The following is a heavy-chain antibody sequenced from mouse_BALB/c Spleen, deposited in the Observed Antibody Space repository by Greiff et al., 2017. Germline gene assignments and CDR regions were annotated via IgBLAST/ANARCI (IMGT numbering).Heavy chain of an antibody. D-gene: IGHD1-2*01. CDR1: GYTFTNHH. Sequence: QVQLQQSGAELVRPGASVKISCKAFGYTFTNHHINWVKQRPGQGLDWIGYINPSSGYTNYNQKFKDKATLTADKSSSTAYMQLSSLTSEDSAVYYCASLLRLRFAYWGQGTLVTVSA. CDR2: INPSSGYT. J-gene: IGHJ3*01. CDR3: ASLLRLRFAY. V-gene: IGHV1S26*01.